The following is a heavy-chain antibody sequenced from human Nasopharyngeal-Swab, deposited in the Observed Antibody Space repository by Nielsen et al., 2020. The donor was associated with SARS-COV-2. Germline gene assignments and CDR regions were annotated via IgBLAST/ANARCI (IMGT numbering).Heavy chain of an antibody. Sequence: WICQPPGKVLEWIGGINHSGSTNYNPSLKSRVTISVDTSKNQFSLKLSSVTAADTAVYYCANRVYYYDSSGYRQTALFDYWGQGTLVTVSS. V-gene: IGHV4-34*01. D-gene: IGHD3-22*01. CDR3: ANRVYYYDSSGYRQTALFDY. CDR2: INHSGST. J-gene: IGHJ4*02.